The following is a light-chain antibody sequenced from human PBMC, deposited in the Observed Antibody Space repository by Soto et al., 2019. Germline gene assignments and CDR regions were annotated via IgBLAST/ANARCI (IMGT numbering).Light chain of an antibody. CDR2: GAF. V-gene: IGKV3-15*01. Sequence: EIVMTQSPATLSVSPGETATLSCRASESVKTNLAWYQQKPGQAPRLLIYGAFTRAAGIPFRFSGSASGTEFTLTISSLQSEDFAVYYCHQYARWPLSLGGGTKVEIK. CDR1: ESVKTN. J-gene: IGKJ4*01. CDR3: HQYARWPLS.